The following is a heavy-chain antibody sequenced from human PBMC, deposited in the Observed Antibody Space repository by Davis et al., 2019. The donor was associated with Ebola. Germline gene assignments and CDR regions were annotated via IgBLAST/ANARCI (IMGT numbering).Heavy chain of an antibody. D-gene: IGHD4-17*01. Sequence: SVKVSCKASGGTFSSYAISWVRQAPGQGLEWMGGIIPIFGTANYAQKFQGRVTITADESTSTAYMELSSLRSEDTAVYYCARPRHDYGDLPLDYRGQGTLVTVSS. CDR3: ARPRHDYGDLPLDY. CDR2: IIPIFGTA. CDR1: GGTFSSYA. V-gene: IGHV1-69*13. J-gene: IGHJ4*02.